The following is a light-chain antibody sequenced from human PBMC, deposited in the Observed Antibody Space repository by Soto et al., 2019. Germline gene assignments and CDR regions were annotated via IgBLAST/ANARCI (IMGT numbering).Light chain of an antibody. CDR1: QSLSNY. V-gene: IGKV1-39*01. J-gene: IGKJ2*01. CDR2: AAS. CDR3: QQSYSSPPT. Sequence: DIQMTQSPSSLSASVGDRVTITCRASQSLSNYLNWYQHKPGKAPNLLIYAASTLQSGVPSRFSGSRSGTDFTLTITHLQPQDFASYCCQQSYSSPPTFGQGNKLEIK.